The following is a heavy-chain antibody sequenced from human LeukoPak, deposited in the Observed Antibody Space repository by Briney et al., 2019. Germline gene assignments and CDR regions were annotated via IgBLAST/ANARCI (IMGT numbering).Heavy chain of an antibody. J-gene: IGHJ4*02. CDR3: AKHRLWSGYYTGFDY. CDR1: GFTFDDYA. Sequence: GGSLRLSCAASGFTFDDYAMHWVRQAPGKGLEWVSLISWDGGSTYYADSVKGRFTISRDNSKNSLCLQMNSLRAEDTALYYCAKHRLWSGYYTGFDYWGQGTLVTVSS. D-gene: IGHD3-3*01. CDR2: ISWDGGST. V-gene: IGHV3-43D*04.